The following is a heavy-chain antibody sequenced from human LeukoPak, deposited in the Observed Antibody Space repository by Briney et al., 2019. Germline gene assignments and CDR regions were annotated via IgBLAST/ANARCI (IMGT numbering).Heavy chain of an antibody. J-gene: IGHJ4*02. D-gene: IGHD6-6*01. V-gene: IGHV3-30*02. CDR3: AKDLYSSSFFDY. CDR1: GFTFSTYG. Sequence: GGSLRLSCAASGFTFSTYGMHWVRQAPGKGLEWVAFIRYDGSDKYYADSVKGRFTVSRDNSKNTLYLQMNSLRPEDTAVYYCAKDLYSSSFFDYWGQGTLVTVSS. CDR2: IRYDGSDK.